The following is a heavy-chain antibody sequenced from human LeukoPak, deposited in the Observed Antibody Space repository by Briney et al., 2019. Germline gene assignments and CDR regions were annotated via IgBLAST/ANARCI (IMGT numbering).Heavy chain of an antibody. D-gene: IGHD4-17*01. V-gene: IGHV3-20*04. J-gene: IGHJ4*02. CDR3: ARDLHGDYPFDY. Sequence: RPGGSLRLSCAAPGFTFDDYGMSWVRQAPGKGLEWVSGINWNGGSTGYADSVKGRFTISRDNAKNSLYLQMNSLRAEDTALYYCARDLHGDYPFDYWGQGTLVTVSS. CDR2: INWNGGST. CDR1: GFTFDDYG.